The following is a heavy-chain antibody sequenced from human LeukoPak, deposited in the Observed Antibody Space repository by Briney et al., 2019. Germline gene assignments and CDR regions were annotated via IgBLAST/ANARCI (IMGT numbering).Heavy chain of an antibody. CDR1: GGSFSGYY. Sequence: SETLSLTCAVYGGSFSGYYWSWIRQPPGKGLEWIGEINHSGSTNYNPSLKSRVTISVDTSKNQFSLKLSSVTAADTAVYYCARLGLEPRPHYYYYYYMDVWGKGTTVTVSS. CDR2: INHSGST. J-gene: IGHJ6*03. V-gene: IGHV4-34*01. D-gene: IGHD1-1*01. CDR3: ARLGLEPRPHYYYYYYMDV.